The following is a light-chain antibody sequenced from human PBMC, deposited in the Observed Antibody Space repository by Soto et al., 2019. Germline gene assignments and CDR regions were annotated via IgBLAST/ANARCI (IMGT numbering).Light chain of an antibody. J-gene: IGKJ2*01. CDR1: QSISSW. Sequence: DIQMTQSPSTLSASVGGRVTITCRASQSISSWLAWYQQKPGKAPKLLIYKASSLESGVPSRFSGSGSGTEFTLTISSLQPDDFATYYGQQYNSYPYTFGQGTKVDIK. CDR3: QQYNSYPYT. V-gene: IGKV1-5*03. CDR2: KAS.